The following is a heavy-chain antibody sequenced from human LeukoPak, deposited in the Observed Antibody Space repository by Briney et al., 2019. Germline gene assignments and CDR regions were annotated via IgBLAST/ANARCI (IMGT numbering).Heavy chain of an antibody. Sequence: PGGSLRLSCVASGFTFSNHWLHWVRQGPGKGLVWASRINGDGTSTIYADSVKGRFTISRDNATSTMYLQINSLRAEDTAVYYCARTGNGGDLDIWGQGTMVTVSS. CDR2: INGDGTST. CDR3: ARTGNGGDLDI. V-gene: IGHV3-74*01. J-gene: IGHJ3*02. D-gene: IGHD2-8*01. CDR1: GFTFSNHW.